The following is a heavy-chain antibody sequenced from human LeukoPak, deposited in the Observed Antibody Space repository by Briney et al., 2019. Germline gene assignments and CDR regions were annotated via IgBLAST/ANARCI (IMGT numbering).Heavy chain of an antibody. D-gene: IGHD3-3*01. CDR2: IRSKAYGGTT. CDR3: TRDDFWSGYYPPRDY. J-gene: IGHJ4*02. Sequence: GGSLRLSCTASGFTFGDYAMSWFRQAPGKGLEWVGFIRSKAYGGTTDYAASVKGRFTISRDDSKSIANLQMNSLKTEDTAVYYCTRDDFWSGYYPPRDYWGQGTLVTVSS. CDR1: GFTFGDYA. V-gene: IGHV3-49*03.